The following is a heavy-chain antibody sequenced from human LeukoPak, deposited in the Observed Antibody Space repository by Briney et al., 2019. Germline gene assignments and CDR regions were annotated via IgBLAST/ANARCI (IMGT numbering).Heavy chain of an antibody. CDR1: GFTFSSYA. CDR3: ARAPGAYCSSTSCYHFDY. CDR2: ISYDGSNK. Sequence: GGSLRLSCAASGFTFSSYAMHWVRQAPGKGLEWVAVISYDGSNKYYADSVKGRFTISRDNSKNTLYLQMNSLRAEGTAVYYCARAPGAYCSSTSCYHFDYWGQGTLVTVSS. V-gene: IGHV3-30-3*01. J-gene: IGHJ4*02. D-gene: IGHD2-2*01.